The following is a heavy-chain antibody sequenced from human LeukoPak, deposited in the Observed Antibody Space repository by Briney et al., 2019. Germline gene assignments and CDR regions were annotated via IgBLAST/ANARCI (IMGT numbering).Heavy chain of an antibody. J-gene: IGHJ6*02. Sequence: PGRSLRLSCAASGFTFSSYAMSWVRQAPGKGLEWVSAISGSGGSTYYADSVKGRFTISRDNSKNTLYLQMNSLRAEDTAVYYCAKPWYYYDSSGYYSGRWYGMDVWGQGTTVTVSS. D-gene: IGHD3-22*01. V-gene: IGHV3-23*01. CDR1: GFTFSSYA. CDR3: AKPWYYYDSSGYYSGRWYGMDV. CDR2: ISGSGGST.